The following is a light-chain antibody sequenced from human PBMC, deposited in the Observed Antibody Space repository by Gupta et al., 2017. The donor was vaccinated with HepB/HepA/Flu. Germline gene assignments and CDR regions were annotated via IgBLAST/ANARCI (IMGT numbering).Light chain of an antibody. CDR2: DVS. V-gene: IGLV2-14*03. CDR1: SSDVGGYHY. J-gene: IGLJ3*02. CDR3: SSYTSSSTWV. Sequence: QSPLTQPASVSGSPGPSITISCTGTSSDVGGYHYVSWYQQHPAKAPKLMIYDVSNRPAGVSIRFSGSKAGNTASLTISGPKAEDEADYYCSSYTSSSTWVFGGGTKLTVL.